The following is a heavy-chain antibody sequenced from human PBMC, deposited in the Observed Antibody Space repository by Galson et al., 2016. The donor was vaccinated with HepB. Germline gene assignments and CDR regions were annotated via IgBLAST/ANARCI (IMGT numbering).Heavy chain of an antibody. CDR2: ISVDGTNK. J-gene: IGHJ3*02. CDR3: AREGYSSGWAGTFDI. CDR1: GSKLSNNV. V-gene: IGHV3-30*03. D-gene: IGHD6-19*01. Sequence: SLRLSCAASGSKLSNNVIHWVRQAPGKGLEWVSLISVDGTNKPYADSVKGRFTISRDSPKNTVYLQMDNLRVEDTAVYYCAREGYSSGWAGTFDIWGQGTVVTVSS.